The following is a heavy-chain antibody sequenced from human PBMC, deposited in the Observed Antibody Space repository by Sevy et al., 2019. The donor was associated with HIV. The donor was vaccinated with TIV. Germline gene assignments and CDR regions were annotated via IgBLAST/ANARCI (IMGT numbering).Heavy chain of an antibody. CDR1: GFTFSSYV. D-gene: IGHD3-22*01. CDR2: IWYDGSNK. Sequence: GGSPRLSCAASGFTFSSYVMHWVRQAPGKGLEWVAVIWYDGSNKYYADSVKGRFTISRDNSKNTLYLQMNSLRAEDTAVYYCARGSLGYYDSSGYYSEGWYFDLWGRGTLVTVSS. J-gene: IGHJ2*01. V-gene: IGHV3-33*01. CDR3: ARGSLGYYDSSGYYSEGWYFDL.